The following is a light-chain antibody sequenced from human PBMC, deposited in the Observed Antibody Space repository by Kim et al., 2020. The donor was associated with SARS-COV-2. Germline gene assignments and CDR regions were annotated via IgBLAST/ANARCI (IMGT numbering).Light chain of an antibody. Sequence: SSELTQDPVVSVALGQTVRITCQGDSLRSYYATWYQQKPRQAPLLDIYGRNNRPSGIPDRFSGSASGDTASLTISGTQAEDEADFYCQSRDSGGKVVFGGGTKLTVL. J-gene: IGLJ2*01. V-gene: IGLV3-19*01. CDR1: SLRSYY. CDR2: GRN. CDR3: QSRDSGGKVV.